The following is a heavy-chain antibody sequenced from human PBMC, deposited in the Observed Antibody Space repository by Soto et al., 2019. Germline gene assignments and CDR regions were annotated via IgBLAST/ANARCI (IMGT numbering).Heavy chain of an antibody. CDR1: GDSVSSNSAA. D-gene: IGHD6-13*01. Sequence: SQTLSLTCAISGDSVSSNSAAWNWIRQSPSRGLEWLGRTYYRSKWNNDSAVSVKSRITIKPDTSKNQFSLQLNSVTPEDTAVYYCARCSVQLVGDGFDIWGQGTMVTVSS. J-gene: IGHJ3*02. CDR3: ARCSVQLVGDGFDI. CDR2: TYYRSKWNN. V-gene: IGHV6-1*01.